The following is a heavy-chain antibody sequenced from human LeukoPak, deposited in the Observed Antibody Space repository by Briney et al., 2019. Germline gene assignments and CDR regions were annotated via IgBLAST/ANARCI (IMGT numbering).Heavy chain of an antibody. CDR2: IKQDGSEK. V-gene: IGHV3-7*01. Sequence: QPGGSLRLSCAASGFTFSIYWMSWVRQAPGKGLEWVANIKQDGSEKYYVDSVKGRFTISRDNAKNSLYLQMNSLRAEDTAVYYCARERQQLALYYYYYYMDVWGKGTTVTVSS. D-gene: IGHD6-13*01. CDR1: GFTFSIYW. J-gene: IGHJ6*03. CDR3: ARERQQLALYYYYYYMDV.